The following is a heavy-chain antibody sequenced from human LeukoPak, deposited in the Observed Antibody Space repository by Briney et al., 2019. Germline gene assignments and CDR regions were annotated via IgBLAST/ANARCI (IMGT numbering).Heavy chain of an antibody. V-gene: IGHV3-48*04. CDR1: GFTFSSYS. J-gene: IGHJ4*02. CDR3: AREASEITIFGVVIIGFDY. CDR2: ISSSSSTI. D-gene: IGHD3-3*01. Sequence: GGSLRLSCAASGFTFSSYSMNWVRQAPGKGLEWVSFISSSSSTIYYADSVKGRFTISRDNAKNSLYLQMNSLRAEDTAVYYCAREASEITIFGVVIIGFDYWGQGTLVTVSS.